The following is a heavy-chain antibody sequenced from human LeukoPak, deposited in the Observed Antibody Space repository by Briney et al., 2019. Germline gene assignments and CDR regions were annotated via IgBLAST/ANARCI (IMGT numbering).Heavy chain of an antibody. D-gene: IGHD3-10*01. CDR2: IYYSGST. CDR1: GGTISSYY. J-gene: IGHJ4*02. V-gene: IGHV4-59*01. Sequence: SETLSLTCTASGGTISSYYWSWIRQPPGKGLEWIGYIYYSGSTNYNPSLKSRVTMSVDTSKNQFSLRLSSVTAADTAVYYCARAQGGVVRGDNLNWKLDYWGQGTLVTVSS. CDR3: ARAQGGVVRGDNLNWKLDY.